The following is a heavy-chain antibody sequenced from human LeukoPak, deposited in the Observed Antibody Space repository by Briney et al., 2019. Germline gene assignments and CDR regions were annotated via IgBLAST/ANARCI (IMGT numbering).Heavy chain of an antibody. CDR1: GYTFTNYY. CDR3: ARDACSSRICSAGGNWFDP. J-gene: IGHJ5*02. CDR2: INPSGGST. V-gene: IGHV1-46*01. D-gene: IGHD2-15*01. Sequence: ASVKVSCKASGYTFTNYYMHWVRQAPGLGLEWMGTINPSGGSTNYVQKFQGRVTMTRDTSTSTVYMELSSLRSEDTAVYYCARDACSSRICSAGGNWFDPWGQGTLVTVSS.